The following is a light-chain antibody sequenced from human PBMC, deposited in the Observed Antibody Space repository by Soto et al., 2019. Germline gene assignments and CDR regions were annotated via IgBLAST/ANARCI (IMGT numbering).Light chain of an antibody. CDR1: VGL. CDR2: DDT. Sequence: QSVLTQPASVSGSPGQSITISCTGTVGLVSWYQQHPGKVPKLIIYDDTKRPSGVSSRFSGSKSGNTASLTISGLQTEDEADYYCCSYTSSHTRVFGTGTKVTVL. V-gene: IGLV2-14*02. J-gene: IGLJ1*01. CDR3: CSYTSSHTRV.